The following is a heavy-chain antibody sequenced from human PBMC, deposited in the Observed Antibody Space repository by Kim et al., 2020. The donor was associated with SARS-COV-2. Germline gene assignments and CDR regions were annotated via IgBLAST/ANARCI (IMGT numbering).Heavy chain of an antibody. J-gene: IGHJ4*02. CDR2: IIPIFGTT. CDR3: ARDRDYGSGSAVFHY. Sequence: SVKVSCKASGGTFSRNAINWVRQAPGQGLEWMGGIIPIFGTTNYAQKFQGRVTITADESTSTAYMELSSLRSEDTAVYYCARDRDYGSGSAVFHYWGQG. D-gene: IGHD3-10*01. CDR1: GGTFSRNA. V-gene: IGHV1-69*13.